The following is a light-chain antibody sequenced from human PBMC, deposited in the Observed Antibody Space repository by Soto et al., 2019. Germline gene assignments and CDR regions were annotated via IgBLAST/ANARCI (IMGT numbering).Light chain of an antibody. J-gene: IGLJ3*02. CDR1: SSDIGGDDF. Sequence: QSALTQPASVSGSPGQSITISCTGSSSDIGGDDFVSWYQQHPGKAPKILIYEVSNRPSGVSNRFSGSKSGYTASLTISGLQAEDEADYYCSPYTRYYTWVFGGRTQVTVL. CDR3: SPYTRYYTWV. CDR2: EVS. V-gene: IGLV2-14*01.